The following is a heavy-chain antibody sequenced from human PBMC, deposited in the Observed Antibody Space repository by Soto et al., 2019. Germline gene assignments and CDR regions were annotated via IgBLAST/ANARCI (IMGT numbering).Heavy chain of an antibody. CDR1: GGTFSSYA. CDR2: INPIFGTA. Sequence: GASVKVSCKASGGTFSSYAISWVRQAPGQGLEWMGGINPIFGTANYAQKFQGRVTITADKSTSTAYMELSSLRSEDTAVYYCATDGDYYGMDVWGQGTTVTVSS. D-gene: IGHD3-10*01. V-gene: IGHV1-69*06. CDR3: ATDGDYYGMDV. J-gene: IGHJ6*02.